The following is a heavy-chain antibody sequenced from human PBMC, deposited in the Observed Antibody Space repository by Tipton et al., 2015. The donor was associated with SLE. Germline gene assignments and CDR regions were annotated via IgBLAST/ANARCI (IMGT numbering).Heavy chain of an antibody. CDR1: GGSISSYY. CDR2: IYYSGST. V-gene: IGHV4-59*01. D-gene: IGHD2/OR15-2a*01. CDR3: ARLRLSAFDI. Sequence: TLSLTCTVSGGSISSYYWSWIRQPPGKGLEWIGDIYYSGSTNYNPSLKSRVTISVDTSKNQFSLKLSPVTAADTAVYYCARLRLSAFDIWGQGTMVTVSS. J-gene: IGHJ3*02.